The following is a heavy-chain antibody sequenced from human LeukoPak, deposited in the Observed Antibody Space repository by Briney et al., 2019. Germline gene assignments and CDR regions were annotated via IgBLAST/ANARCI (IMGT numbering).Heavy chain of an antibody. D-gene: IGHD1-26*01. Sequence: GGSLKLSCAASGFTYSSAWMHWVRQAPGTGLVWVSRITNDGTTKYADSVKGRCTISRYNAKNILYLQMNSLRAEDKAVCYCVRDRVGPDYWGQGTLVTVSS. CDR3: VRDRVGPDY. J-gene: IGHJ4*02. V-gene: IGHV3-74*01. CDR1: GFTYSSAW. CDR2: ITNDGTT.